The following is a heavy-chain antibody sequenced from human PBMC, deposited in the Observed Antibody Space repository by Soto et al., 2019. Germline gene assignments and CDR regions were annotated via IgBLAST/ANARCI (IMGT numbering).Heavy chain of an antibody. CDR3: ANDSQVLVISDYFDY. D-gene: IGHD3-22*01. CDR1: GFTFDDYT. Sequence: GGSLRLSCAASGFTFDDYTMHWVRQAPGKGLEWVSLISWDGGSTYYADSVKGRFTISRDNSKNSLYLQMNSLRTEDTALYYCANDSQVLVISDYFDYWGQGTLVTVSS. CDR2: ISWDGGST. V-gene: IGHV3-43*01. J-gene: IGHJ4*02.